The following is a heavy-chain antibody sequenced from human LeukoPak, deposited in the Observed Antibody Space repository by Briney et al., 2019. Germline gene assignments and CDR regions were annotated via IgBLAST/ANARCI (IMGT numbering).Heavy chain of an antibody. CDR2: IYYSGST. D-gene: IGHD6-13*01. CDR1: GGSISSYY. J-gene: IGHJ6*03. CDR3: ARRRAAAGAGWGYMDV. V-gene: IGHV4-59*08. Sequence: SETLSLTCTVSGGSISSYYWSWIRQPPGKGLEWIGYIYYSGSTNYNPSLKSRVTISVETSKNQFSLKLSSVTAADTAVYYCARRRAAAGAGWGYMDVWGKGTTVTVSS.